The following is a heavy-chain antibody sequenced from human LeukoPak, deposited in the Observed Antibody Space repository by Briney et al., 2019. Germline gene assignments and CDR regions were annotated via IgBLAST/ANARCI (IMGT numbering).Heavy chain of an antibody. V-gene: IGHV3-23*01. J-gene: IGHJ4*02. D-gene: IGHD4-23*01. CDR1: GFTFSSYA. CDR3: AKAPVGGNWN. CDR2: ISGSGGST. Sequence: TGGSLRLSCAASGFTFSSYAMSWVRQAPGKGMEWASAISGSGGSTYYADSVKGRFTISRDNSKNTLYLQMNSLRVEDTAIYYCAKAPVGGNWNWGQGTLVTVSS.